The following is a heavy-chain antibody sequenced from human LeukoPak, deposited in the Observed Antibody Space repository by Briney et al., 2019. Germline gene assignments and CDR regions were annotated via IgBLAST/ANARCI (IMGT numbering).Heavy chain of an antibody. CDR1: GYTFTSYD. V-gene: IGHV1-18*01. CDR3: ARDFQIGTGGWYSDGGDY. J-gene: IGHJ4*02. D-gene: IGHD6-19*01. CDR2: ISAYNGNT. Sequence: ASVKVSCKASGYTFTSYDINWVRQAPGQGLEWMGWISAYNGNTNYAQKLQGRVTMTTDTSTSTAYMELRSLRSDDTAVYYCARDFQIGTGGWYSDGGDYWGQGTLVTVSS.